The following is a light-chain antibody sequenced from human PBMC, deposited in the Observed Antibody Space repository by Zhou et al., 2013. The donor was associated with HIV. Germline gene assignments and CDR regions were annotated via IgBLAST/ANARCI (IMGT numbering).Light chain of an antibody. Sequence: VVMTQSPLSLPVTLGQPASISCRSSQSLVHSDGNTYLNWFQQRPGQSPRRLIYKVSNRDSGVPDRFSGSGSGTDFTLKISRVEAEDVGVYYCMQGTHWPPTFGQGTNGGKSN. CDR2: KVS. CDR3: MQGTHWPPT. J-gene: IGKJ1*01. V-gene: IGKV2-30*02. CDR1: QSLVHSDGNTY.